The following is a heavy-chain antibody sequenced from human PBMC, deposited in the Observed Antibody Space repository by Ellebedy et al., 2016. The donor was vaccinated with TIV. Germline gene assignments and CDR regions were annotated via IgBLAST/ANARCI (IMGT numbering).Heavy chain of an antibody. CDR2: VNHSGST. Sequence: MPSETLSLTCAVYGGSFSGYYWSWIRQPQGKGLEWIGEVNHSGSTNYNPSLKSRVTISVDTSKNQFSLKLSSVTAADTAVYYCARDGFVGAYDYWGQGTLVTVSS. V-gene: IGHV4-34*01. D-gene: IGHD1-26*01. CDR1: GGSFSGYY. CDR3: ARDGFVGAYDY. J-gene: IGHJ4*02.